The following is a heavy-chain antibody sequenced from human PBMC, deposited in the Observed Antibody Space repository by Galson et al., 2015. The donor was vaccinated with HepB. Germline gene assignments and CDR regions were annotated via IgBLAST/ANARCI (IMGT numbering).Heavy chain of an antibody. D-gene: IGHD6-13*01. J-gene: IGHJ4*02. Sequence: TLSLTCTVSGGSISSYYWSWIRQPPGKGLEWIGYIYYSGSTNYNPSLKSRVTISVDTSKNQFSLKLSSVTAADTAVYYCAREQTRIAAAGYFDYWGQGTLVTVSS. CDR3: AREQTRIAAAGYFDY. CDR1: GGSISSYY. CDR2: IYYSGST. V-gene: IGHV4-59*01.